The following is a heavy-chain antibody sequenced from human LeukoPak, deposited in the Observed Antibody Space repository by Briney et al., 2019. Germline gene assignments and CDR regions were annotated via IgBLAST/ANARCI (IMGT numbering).Heavy chain of an antibody. V-gene: IGHV3-30*02. J-gene: IGHJ4*02. Sequence: GGSLRLSCAASGFTFSNYGIHWVRQAPGKGLEWVAFIQYDGSNKYYADSVKGRFTISRDNSKNTLYLQMNSLTAEDTALYYCARDRSYGAFDYWGQGALVTVSS. CDR1: GFTFSNYG. D-gene: IGHD5-18*01. CDR3: ARDRSYGAFDY. CDR2: IQYDGSNK.